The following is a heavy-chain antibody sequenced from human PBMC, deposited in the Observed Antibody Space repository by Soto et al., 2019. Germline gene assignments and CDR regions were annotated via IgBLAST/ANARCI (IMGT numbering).Heavy chain of an antibody. CDR1: GFTVSSNY. J-gene: IGHJ3*02. V-gene: IGHV3-66*04. Sequence: GGSLRLSCAASGFTVSSNYMSWVSQAPGKGLEWVSVIYSGGSTYYADSVKGRFTISRDNSKNTLYLQMNSLRAEDTAVYYCARHGDYAAFDIWGQGTMVTVSS. CDR2: IYSGGST. D-gene: IGHD4-17*01. CDR3: ARHGDYAAFDI.